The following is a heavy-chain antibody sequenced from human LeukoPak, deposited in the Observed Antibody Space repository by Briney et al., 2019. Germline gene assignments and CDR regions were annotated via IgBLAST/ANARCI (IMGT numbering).Heavy chain of an antibody. V-gene: IGHV3-49*03. CDR3: QGSSGWYIDY. Sequence: GGSLRLSCTASGFTFGDYAMSWFRQAPGKGLEWVGFIRSKAYGGTTEYAASAKGRFTISRDDSKSIAYLQMNSLKTEDTAVYYCQGSSGWYIDYWGQGTLVTVSS. CDR1: GFTFGDYA. D-gene: IGHD6-19*01. J-gene: IGHJ4*02. CDR2: IRSKAYGGTT.